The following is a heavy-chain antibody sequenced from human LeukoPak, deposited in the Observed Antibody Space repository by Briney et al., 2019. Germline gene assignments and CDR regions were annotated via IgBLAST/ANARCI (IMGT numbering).Heavy chain of an antibody. D-gene: IGHD2-2*01. Sequence: ASVKVSCKASGYTFTGYYMHWVRQAPGQGLEWMGWINPNSGGTNYAQKFQGRVTMTRDTSISTAYMELSRLRSDDTAVYYCARDLLVVVPAANYYYYGMDVWGQGTTVTVSS. CDR3: ARDLLVVVPAANYYYYGMDV. CDR2: INPNSGGT. CDR1: GYTFTGYY. V-gene: IGHV1-2*02. J-gene: IGHJ6*02.